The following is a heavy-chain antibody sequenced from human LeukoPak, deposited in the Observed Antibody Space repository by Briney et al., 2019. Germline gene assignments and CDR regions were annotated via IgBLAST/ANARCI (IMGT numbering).Heavy chain of an antibody. Sequence: GGSLRLSCAASGFTFSSYSMNWVRQAPGKGLEWVSYISSSSSTIYYADSVKGRFTISRDNAKNSLYLQMNSLRPEDTALYYCARDAYGGGWYWFDPWGQGTLVTVSS. CDR1: GFTFSSYS. CDR2: ISSSSSTI. D-gene: IGHD6-19*01. CDR3: ARDAYGGGWYWFDP. V-gene: IGHV3-48*04. J-gene: IGHJ5*02.